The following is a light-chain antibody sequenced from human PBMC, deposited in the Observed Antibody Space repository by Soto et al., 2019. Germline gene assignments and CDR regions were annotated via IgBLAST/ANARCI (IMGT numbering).Light chain of an antibody. V-gene: IGKV1-39*01. CDR1: QTITSY. Sequence: NQVTQSPSSLSAYVGERVTITCRASQTITSYLNWYQQKPGKAPKLLIYTASSLQSGVPSRFSGSGAGTEFTLTISSLQPEDFATYYCQQSYSTPQTFCQGAKVDIK. CDR3: QQSYSTPQT. J-gene: IGKJ1*01. CDR2: TAS.